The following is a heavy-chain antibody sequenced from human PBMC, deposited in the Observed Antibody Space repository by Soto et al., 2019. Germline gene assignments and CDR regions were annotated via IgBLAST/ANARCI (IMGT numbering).Heavy chain of an antibody. D-gene: IGHD3-16*01. CDR2: INANNGNT. CDR3: ARGLNLGVGDY. J-gene: IGHJ4*02. Sequence: QVQLVQSGAEVKKPGASVKVSCKASGYTFTSYGLSWVRHAPGQGLEWMGWINANNGNTKYAQKLQGRVTMTTDTPTTTASMELRSRRSDAAAVYYCARGLNLGVGDYWGQGTLVTVSS. V-gene: IGHV1-18*01. CDR1: GYTFTSYG.